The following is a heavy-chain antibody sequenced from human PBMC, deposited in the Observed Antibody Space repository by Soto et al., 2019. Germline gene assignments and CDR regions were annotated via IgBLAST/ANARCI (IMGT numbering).Heavy chain of an antibody. Sequence: GGSLRLSCSASGFTFSSYAMHWVRQAPGKGLKYVSAISSNGGSTYYADSVKGRFTISRDNSKNTLYLQMSSLRAEDTAVYYCVRDDSSGYYSVAFDIWGQGTMVTVSS. CDR1: GFTFSSYA. J-gene: IGHJ3*02. CDR2: ISSNGGST. CDR3: VRDDSSGYYSVAFDI. V-gene: IGHV3-64D*08. D-gene: IGHD3-22*01.